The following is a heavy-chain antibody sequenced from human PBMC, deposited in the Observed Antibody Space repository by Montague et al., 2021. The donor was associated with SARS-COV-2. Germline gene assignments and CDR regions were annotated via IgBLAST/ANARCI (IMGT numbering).Heavy chain of an antibody. CDR1: GYSFTSYD. D-gene: IGHD3-9*01. Sequence: SVKVSCKASGYSFTSYDISWVRQATGQGPEWLGWMNPNSGDSGYAQKFQGRVTMTRYTSIRTVYMELSSLRSEDTAVYYCARGRDYDILTGYYYYFDYWGQGTPVTVSS. J-gene: IGHJ4*02. CDR3: ARGRDYDILTGYYYYFDY. CDR2: MNPNSGDS. V-gene: IGHV1-8*01.